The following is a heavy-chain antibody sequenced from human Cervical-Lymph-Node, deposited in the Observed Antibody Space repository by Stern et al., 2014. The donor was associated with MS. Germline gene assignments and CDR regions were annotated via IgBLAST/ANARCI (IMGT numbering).Heavy chain of an antibody. D-gene: IGHD4-17*01. CDR3: AKSGHYGDYENYYYGVDV. CDR2: ISYDGSKK. CDR1: GFTFNDYA. Sequence: MQLVESGGGVVQPGRSLRLSCAASGFTFNDYAIHWVRQSPGKGLEWAALISYDGSKKYYADSVKGRFSISRDDSRNTVYLQMDSLRVEDSAVYYCAKSGHYGDYENYYYGVDVWGQGTTVTVSS. J-gene: IGHJ6*02. V-gene: IGHV3-30*04.